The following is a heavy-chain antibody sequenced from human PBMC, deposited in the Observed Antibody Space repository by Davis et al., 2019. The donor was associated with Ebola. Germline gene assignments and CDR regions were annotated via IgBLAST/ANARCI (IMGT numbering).Heavy chain of an antibody. CDR2: IIPILGIA. CDR3: ARVDYDFWSGYYTGNWFDP. V-gene: IGHV1-69*04. Sequence: AASVKVSCKASGGTFSSYAISWVRQAPGQGLEWMGRIIPILGIANYAQKFQGRVTITADKSTSTAHMELSSLRSEDTAVYYCARVDYDFWSGYYTGNWFDPWGQGTLVTVSS. J-gene: IGHJ5*02. D-gene: IGHD3-3*01. CDR1: GGTFSSYA.